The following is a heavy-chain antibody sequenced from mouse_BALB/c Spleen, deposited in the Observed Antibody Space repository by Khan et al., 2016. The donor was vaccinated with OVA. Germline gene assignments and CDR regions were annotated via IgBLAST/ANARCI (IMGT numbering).Heavy chain of an antibody. CDR3: VKEISY. CDR1: GYSITSDYA. V-gene: IGHV3-2*02. J-gene: IGHJ3*01. Sequence: EVQLQESGPGLVKPSQSLSLTCTVTGYSITSDYAWNWIRQFPGKRLEWMGYINYSGSISKKPSVKSRMSISRDKSKNQMFLQLNSVTTEDTSTNYCVKEISYWRQGTLVTVSA. CDR2: INYSGSI.